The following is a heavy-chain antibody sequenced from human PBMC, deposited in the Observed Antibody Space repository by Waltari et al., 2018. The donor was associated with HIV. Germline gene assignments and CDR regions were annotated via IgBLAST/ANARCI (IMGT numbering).Heavy chain of an antibody. V-gene: IGHV1-69*01. Sequence: QVQLVQSGAEVKKPGSSVTVSCRTSGGTFISYAITWVRQAPGPGLEWLGGIIPIVGAANYAQKFQGRVTITADESTSTDYMELSSLRSEDTAVYYCARGVNMVRGVMAYVDYWGQGTLVSVSS. J-gene: IGHJ4*02. D-gene: IGHD3-10*01. CDR1: GGTFISYA. CDR2: IIPIVGAA. CDR3: ARGVNMVRGVMAYVDY.